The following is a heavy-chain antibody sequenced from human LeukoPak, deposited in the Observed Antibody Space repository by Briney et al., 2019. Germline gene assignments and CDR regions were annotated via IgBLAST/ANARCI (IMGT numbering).Heavy chain of an antibody. V-gene: IGHV3-30*18. Sequence: GGSLRLSCAASGFTFSSYGMHWVRQAPGKGLEWVAVISYDGSNKYYADSVKGRFTISRDNSKSTLYLQMNSLRAEDTAVYYCAKGREMATISNGMDVWGQGTTVTVSS. D-gene: IGHD5-24*01. J-gene: IGHJ6*02. CDR3: AKGREMATISNGMDV. CDR1: GFTFSSYG. CDR2: ISYDGSNK.